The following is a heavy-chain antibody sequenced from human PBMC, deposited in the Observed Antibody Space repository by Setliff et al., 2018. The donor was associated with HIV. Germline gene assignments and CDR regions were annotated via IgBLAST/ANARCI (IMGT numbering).Heavy chain of an antibody. J-gene: IGHJ5*02. Sequence: LSLTCAVSDYSVRSGFYWGWIRQPPGKGLEWIGSISHGGSTYYNPSLQSRVTISVDTSKDQFSLTLSSVTAADTAVYHCARHETTVTLANWFDPWGQGTLVTVSS. D-gene: IGHD4-17*01. CDR2: ISHGGST. V-gene: IGHV4-38-2*01. CDR3: ARHETTVTLANWFDP. CDR1: DYSVRSGFY.